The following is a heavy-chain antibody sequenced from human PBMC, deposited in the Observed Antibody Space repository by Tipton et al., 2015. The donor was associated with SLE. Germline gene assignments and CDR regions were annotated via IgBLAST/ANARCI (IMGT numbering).Heavy chain of an antibody. J-gene: IGHJ6*03. CDR3: ARLRLKPSRYMDV. CDR2: IKEDGSEK. CDR1: GFTFSGYW. Sequence: GSLRLSCAASGFTFSGYWMSWVRQAPGKGLEWLANIKEDGSEKYYVDSVKGRFTISRDNAKNSLYLQMNGLRAEDTAVYYCARLRLKPSRYMDVWGKGTTVTVSS. V-gene: IGHV3-7*01.